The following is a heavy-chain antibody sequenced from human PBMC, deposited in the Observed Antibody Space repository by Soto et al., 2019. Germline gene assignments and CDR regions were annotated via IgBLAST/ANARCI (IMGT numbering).Heavy chain of an antibody. D-gene: IGHD3-22*01. J-gene: IGHJ4*02. V-gene: IGHV5-10-1*01. CDR3: ARQIYDSDTGPNFQYYFDS. CDR1: GYSFAVDW. Sequence: PGGSVKISCKGSGYSFAVDWITWVRQKPGKGLERMGRIDPSDSQTYYSPSFRGHVTISATKSITTVFLQWSSLRASDTAMYYCARQIYDSDTGPNFQYYFDSWGQGTPVTVSS. CDR2: IDPSDSQT.